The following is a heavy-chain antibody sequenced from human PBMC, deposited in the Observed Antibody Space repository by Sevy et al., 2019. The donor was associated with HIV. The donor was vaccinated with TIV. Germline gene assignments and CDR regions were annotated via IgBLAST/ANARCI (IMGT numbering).Heavy chain of an antibody. CDR2: IRDTGTST. CDR3: AKVAGDLPHFDF. V-gene: IGHV3-23*01. Sequence: GGSLRLSCAASGFTFSNYSMNWVRQAPSKGLEWVSAIRDTGTSTYYTDSVEGRFTISRDNSKSTLCLHMNSLRAEDTARDYGAKVAGDLPHFDFWGLGTLVTVSS. D-gene: IGHD7-27*01. J-gene: IGHJ4*02. CDR1: GFTFSNYS.